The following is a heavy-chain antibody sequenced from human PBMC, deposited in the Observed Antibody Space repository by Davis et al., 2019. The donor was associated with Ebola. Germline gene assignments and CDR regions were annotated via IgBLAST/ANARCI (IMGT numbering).Heavy chain of an antibody. J-gene: IGHJ5*02. D-gene: IGHD4-17*01. V-gene: IGHV3-23*01. CDR3: AKDDYGLYQHWFDP. Sequence: ITGSGGTAYYAESVKGRFTVSRDNSQHTLYLQMNSLSADDTAIYYCAKDDYGLYQHWFDPWGQGTLVTVSS. CDR2: ITGSGGTA.